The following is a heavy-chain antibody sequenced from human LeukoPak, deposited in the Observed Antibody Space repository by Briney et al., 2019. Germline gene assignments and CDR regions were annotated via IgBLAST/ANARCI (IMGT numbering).Heavy chain of an antibody. Sequence: ASVKVSCKASGYTITAYYMHWVRQAPGQGLEWMGWINPDSGGTNYAQKFQGWVTMTRDTSISTAYMELSRLRSDDTAVYYCARLLVRGGYYFDYWGQGTLVTVSS. CDR3: ARLLVRGGYYFDY. V-gene: IGHV1-2*04. CDR2: INPDSGGT. CDR1: GYTITAYY. D-gene: IGHD3-16*01. J-gene: IGHJ4*02.